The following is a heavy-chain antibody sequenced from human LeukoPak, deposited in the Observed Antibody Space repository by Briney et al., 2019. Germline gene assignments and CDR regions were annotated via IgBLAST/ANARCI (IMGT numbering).Heavy chain of an antibody. Sequence: PSETLSLTCAVYGGSFSGYYWSWIRQPPGKGLEWIGSIYYSGSTYYNPSLKSRVTISVDTSKNQFSLKLSSVTAADTAVYYCAGHRIAVAGTGIDYWGQGTLVTVSS. CDR1: GGSFSGYY. D-gene: IGHD6-19*01. CDR3: AGHRIAVAGTGIDY. CDR2: IYYSGST. J-gene: IGHJ4*02. V-gene: IGHV4-34*01.